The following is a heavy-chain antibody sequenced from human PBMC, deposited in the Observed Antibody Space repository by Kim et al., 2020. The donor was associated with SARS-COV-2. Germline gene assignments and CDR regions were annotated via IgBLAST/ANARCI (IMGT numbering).Heavy chain of an antibody. V-gene: IGHV1-69*01. D-gene: IGHD1-1*01. Sequence: ANYAQKFQGRVTITADESTSTAYMELSSLRSEDTAVYYCASPETGTTGDYWGQGTLVTVSS. CDR3: ASPETGTTGDY. CDR2: A. J-gene: IGHJ4*02.